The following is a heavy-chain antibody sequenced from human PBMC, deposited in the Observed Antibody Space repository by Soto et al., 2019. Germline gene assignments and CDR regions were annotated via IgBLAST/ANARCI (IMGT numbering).Heavy chain of an antibody. CDR3: AGMTTVTDDAFDI. D-gene: IGHD4-17*01. CDR1: GGSISSGDYY. V-gene: IGHV4-30-4*01. Sequence: QVQLQESGPGLVKPSQTLSLTCTVSGGSISSGDYYWSWIRQPPGKGLEWIGYIYYSGSTYYNPSLKSRVTISVDASKNQFSLKPSSVTAADTAVYYCAGMTTVTDDAFDIWGQGTMVTVSS. CDR2: IYYSGST. J-gene: IGHJ3*02.